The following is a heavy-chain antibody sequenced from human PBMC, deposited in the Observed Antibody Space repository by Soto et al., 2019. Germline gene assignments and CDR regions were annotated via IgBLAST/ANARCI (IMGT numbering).Heavy chain of an antibody. CDR2: IKSKVDGSTT. CDR3: ATPRQGSHGYAY. V-gene: IGHV3-15*01. Sequence: EVQLVASGGGLVKPGGSLRLSCAGSGITLSNAWMTWVRQAPGKGLEWVGRIKSKVDGSTTEYGSPVKDRFIISRDDSENTLDLQMHRLKVEDTAVYYCATPRQGSHGYAYWGHGIRVTVSS. D-gene: IGHD3-16*01. J-gene: IGHJ4*01. CDR1: GITLSNAW.